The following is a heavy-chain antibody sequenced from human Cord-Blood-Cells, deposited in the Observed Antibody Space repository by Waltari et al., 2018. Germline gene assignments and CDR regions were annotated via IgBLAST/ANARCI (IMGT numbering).Heavy chain of an antibody. CDR2: ISSSSSYI. D-gene: IGHD6-13*01. CDR1: GFTFSSYS. V-gene: IGHV3-21*01. CDR3: ARGGQQLVLGDSGDWFDP. J-gene: IGHJ5*02. Sequence: EVQLVESGGGLVKPGGSLRLSCAASGFTFSSYSMNWVRQAPGKGLEWVSSISSSSSYIYYADSVKCRFTISGDNAKNALYLQMNSLRAEDTAVYYCARGGQQLVLGDSGDWFDPWGQGTLVTVSS.